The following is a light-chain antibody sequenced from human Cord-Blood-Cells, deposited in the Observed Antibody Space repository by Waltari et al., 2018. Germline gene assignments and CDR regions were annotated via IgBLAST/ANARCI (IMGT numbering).Light chain of an antibody. CDR2: DAS. CDR3: QQYNSYSWT. CDR1: QSLSSW. Sequence: DIQLTQSPSTLSASVGDIVTITCRASQSLSSWLAWYQQKPGKAPKLLIYDASSLESGVPSRFSGSGSGTEFTLTISSLQPDDFATYYCQQYNSYSWTFGQGTKVEIK. J-gene: IGKJ1*01. V-gene: IGKV1-5*01.